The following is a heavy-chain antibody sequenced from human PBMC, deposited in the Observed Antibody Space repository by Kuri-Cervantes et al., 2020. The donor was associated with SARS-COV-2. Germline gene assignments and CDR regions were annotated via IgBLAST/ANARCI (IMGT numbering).Heavy chain of an antibody. J-gene: IGHJ6*03. Sequence: SETLSLTCTVSGGSISSYYWSWIRQPPGKGLEWIGYIYYSGSTNYNPSLKSRVTISVDTSKNQFSLKLSSVTAADTAVYYCARVDRYCSSTSCYGVRDYYYYYYMDVWGKGTTVTVSS. D-gene: IGHD2-2*01. V-gene: IGHV4-59*01. CDR3: ARVDRYCSSTSCYGVRDYYYYYYMDV. CDR1: GGSISSYY. CDR2: IYYSGST.